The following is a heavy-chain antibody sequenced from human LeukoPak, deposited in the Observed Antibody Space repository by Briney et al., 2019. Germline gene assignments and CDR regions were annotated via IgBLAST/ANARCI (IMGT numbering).Heavy chain of an antibody. V-gene: IGHV5-51*01. CDR2: IFPADSST. CDR3: TTRPGEDY. D-gene: IGHD3-16*01. J-gene: IGHJ4*02. CDR1: GYSFTTYW. Sequence: NPGESLKISCKASGYSFTTYWIGWVRQMPGKGLEWTGIIFPADSSTRYSPSFQGHVTISADKSISTAYLQWSSLKASDTAMYYCTTRPGEDYWGQGTLVTVSS.